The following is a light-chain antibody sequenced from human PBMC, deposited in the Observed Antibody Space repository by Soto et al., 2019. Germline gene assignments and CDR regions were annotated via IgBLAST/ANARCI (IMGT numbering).Light chain of an antibody. Sequence: DNVLTQSPGTQSLSPGERATLSCRASQCAIGNYLVWYQQKHGQAPRRLVYGASSWATGIPDRFSGSGSETYFTITSTGLEPEDFAVYYCRQYGATPVPGGSPLPCGGGTKAEIK. J-gene: IGKJ4*01. V-gene: IGKV3-20*01. CDR1: QCAIGNY. CDR2: GAS. CDR3: RQYGATPVPGGSPLP.